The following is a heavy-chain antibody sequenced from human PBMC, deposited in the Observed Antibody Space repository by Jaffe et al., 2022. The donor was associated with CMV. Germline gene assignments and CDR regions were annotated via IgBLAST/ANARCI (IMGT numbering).Heavy chain of an antibody. CDR1: GYTFTSYG. CDR3: ARDRDWDIVVVVAATPCLDY. V-gene: IGHV1-18*01. CDR2: ISAYNGNT. Sequence: QVQLVQSGAEVKKPGASVKVSCKASGYTFTSYGISWVRQAPGQGLEWMGWISAYNGNTNYAQKLQGRVTMTTDTSTSTAYMELRSLRSDDTAVYYCARDRDWDIVVVVAATPCLDYWGQGTLVTVSS. D-gene: IGHD2-15*01. J-gene: IGHJ4*02.